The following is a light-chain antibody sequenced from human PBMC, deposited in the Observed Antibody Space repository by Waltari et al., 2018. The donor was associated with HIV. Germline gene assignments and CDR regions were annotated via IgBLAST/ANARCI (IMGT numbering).Light chain of an antibody. Sequence: QSALTQPRSVSGSPGQSVTISCTGTSIDVGGYSFVSWYQHPPGKAPKLMIYDVTKRPSGVPDRFSGSKSGNTASLTISGLQAEDEADYYCFSYATGSYWVFGGGTKLTAL. CDR2: DVT. CDR1: SIDVGGYSF. V-gene: IGLV2-11*01. CDR3: FSYATGSYWV. J-gene: IGLJ3*02.